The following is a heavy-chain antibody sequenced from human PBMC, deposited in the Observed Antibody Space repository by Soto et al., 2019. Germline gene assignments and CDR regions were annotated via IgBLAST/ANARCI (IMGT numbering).Heavy chain of an antibody. CDR2: ISSSSGST. D-gene: IGHD6-13*01. Sequence: GGSLRLSCAASGFTFSSYSMNWVRQAPGKGLQWVSYISSSSGSTYYADSVKGRFTMSRDNAKNSLFLQMNGLRDEDTAVYYCARGDSSSWYSLDYWGQGTLVTVSS. J-gene: IGHJ4*02. CDR1: GFTFSSYS. CDR3: ARGDSSSWYSLDY. V-gene: IGHV3-48*02.